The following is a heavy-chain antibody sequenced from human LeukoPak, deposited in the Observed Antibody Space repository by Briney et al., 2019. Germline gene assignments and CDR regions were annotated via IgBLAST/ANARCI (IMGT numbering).Heavy chain of an antibody. CDR2: ISGSGGSI. CDR3: AKAGGAVAGPFDY. Sequence: TGGSLRLSCAASGFTFSSYAMSWVRQAPGKGLEWVSAISGSGGSIYYADSVKGRFTISRDNSKNTLYLQMNSLRAEDTAVYYCAKAGGAVAGPFDYWGQGTLVTVSS. V-gene: IGHV3-23*01. J-gene: IGHJ4*02. CDR1: GFTFSSYA. D-gene: IGHD6-19*01.